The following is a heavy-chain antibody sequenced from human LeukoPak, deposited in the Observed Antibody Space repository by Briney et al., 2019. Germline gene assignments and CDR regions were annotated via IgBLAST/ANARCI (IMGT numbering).Heavy chain of an antibody. V-gene: IGHV4-39*01. J-gene: IGHJ5*02. CDR1: GDSINSNSYH. Sequence: PSETLSLTCTVSGDSINSNSYHWGWIRQPPGKGLEWIATVYSTGNTYYTPSLKSRVTISVDTTNNQFSLKLTSVTAADTAVYYCARPHLTWRVEYFDPWGQGTLVTVSS. D-gene: IGHD3-16*01. CDR2: VYSTGNT. CDR3: ARPHLTWRVEYFDP.